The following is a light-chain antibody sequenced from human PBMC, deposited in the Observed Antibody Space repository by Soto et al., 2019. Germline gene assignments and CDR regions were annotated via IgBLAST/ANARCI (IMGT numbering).Light chain of an antibody. CDR1: QSISSN. CDR3: QQYNTWRSIT. CDR2: GVS. J-gene: IGKJ5*01. Sequence: EIVMTQSPATLSVSPGERATLSCRASQSISSNLGWYQQRPGQAPRLLIYGVSTRATGIPARFSGSGSGTEFTLTISSLQSEDFAVYYCQQYNTWRSITFGQATRLEIK. V-gene: IGKV3-15*01.